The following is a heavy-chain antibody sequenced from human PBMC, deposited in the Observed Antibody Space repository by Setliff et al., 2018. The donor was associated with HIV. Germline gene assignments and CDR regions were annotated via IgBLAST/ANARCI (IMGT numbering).Heavy chain of an antibody. CDR1: GYTFSSYA. D-gene: IGHD2-21*01. V-gene: IGHV1-18*01. Sequence: ASVKVSCKASGYTFSSYAITWVRQAPGQGLEWMGSINLYKDDTHYAQKFQGRVAMTADTSTNTVYMELRSPRSDDTAVYYCARYALCSDDCSDEGADIWGQGTLVTVSS. J-gene: IGHJ4*02. CDR3: ARYALCSDDCSDEGADI. CDR2: INLYKDDT.